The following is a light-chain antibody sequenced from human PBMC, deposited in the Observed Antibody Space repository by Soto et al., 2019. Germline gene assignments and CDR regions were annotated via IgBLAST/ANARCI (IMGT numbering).Light chain of an antibody. CDR1: QTVRNNY. CDR2: GAS. Sequence: EIALTQSPSTLSLSPGDRAALSCRASQTVRNNYIAWYQQKPGQAPKLLIYGASSRATDIPGRFSGSGSVSGFALTISRLEPDDSAVYYCQHYGGPVGYTFGQGTKLEIK. J-gene: IGKJ2*01. V-gene: IGKV3-20*01. CDR3: QHYGGPVGYT.